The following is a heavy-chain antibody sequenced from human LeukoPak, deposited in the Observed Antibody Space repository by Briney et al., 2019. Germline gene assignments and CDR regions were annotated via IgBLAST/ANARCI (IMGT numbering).Heavy chain of an antibody. Sequence: ASVTVSCTASGYTFTSYDINWVRQATGQGLEWMGWMNPNSGNTGYAQKFQGRVTMTRNTSISTAYMELSSLRSEDTAVYYCARGRGGIATAGKDYWGQGTLVTVSS. J-gene: IGHJ4*02. CDR3: ARGRGGIATAGKDY. D-gene: IGHD6-13*01. V-gene: IGHV1-8*01. CDR2: MNPNSGNT. CDR1: GYTFTSYD.